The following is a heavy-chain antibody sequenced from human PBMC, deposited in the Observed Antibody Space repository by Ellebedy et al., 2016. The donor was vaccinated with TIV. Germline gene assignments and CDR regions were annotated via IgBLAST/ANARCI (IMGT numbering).Heavy chain of an antibody. Sequence: GGSLRLXCAASGFPFSSYWMHWVRQAPGKGLVLVSRINNDGSSTNYADSVKGRFTISRDNAKNTLYLQMNSLRAEDTAVYYCGRDGVWGGDYWGQGTLVTVSS. V-gene: IGHV3-74*01. CDR2: INNDGSST. D-gene: IGHD2-8*01. CDR3: GRDGVWGGDY. J-gene: IGHJ4*02. CDR1: GFPFSSYW.